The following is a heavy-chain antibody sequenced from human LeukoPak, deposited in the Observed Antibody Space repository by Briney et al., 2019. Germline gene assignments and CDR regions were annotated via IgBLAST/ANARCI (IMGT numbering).Heavy chain of an antibody. Sequence: ASVKVSCKASGGTFSSDAISWVRQAPGQGLEWMGGIIPIFGTANYAQKFKGRVTITADESTSTAYMELSSLRSEDTAVYYCARVYGVEMATHWFDPWGQGTLVTVSS. V-gene: IGHV1-69*13. J-gene: IGHJ5*02. CDR2: IIPIFGTA. D-gene: IGHD5-24*01. CDR3: ARVYGVEMATHWFDP. CDR1: GGTFSSDA.